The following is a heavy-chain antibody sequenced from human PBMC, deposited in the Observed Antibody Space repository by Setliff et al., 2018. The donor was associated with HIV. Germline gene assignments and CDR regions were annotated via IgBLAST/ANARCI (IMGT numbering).Heavy chain of an antibody. Sequence: SETLSLTCAVYGGSFSGYYWSWIRQPPGKGLEWIGEINHSGSTNYNPSLKSRVTISIGTSKNQFSLKVSSVTAADTALYYCARGLPGTYRYSYYYYYMDVWDKGTTVTVSS. CDR3: ARGLPGTYRYSYYYYYMDV. V-gene: IGHV4-34*01. CDR1: GGSFSGYY. CDR2: INHSGST. J-gene: IGHJ6*03. D-gene: IGHD3-16*02.